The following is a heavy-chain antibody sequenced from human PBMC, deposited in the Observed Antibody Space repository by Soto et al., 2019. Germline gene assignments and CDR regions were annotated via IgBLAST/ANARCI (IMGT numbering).Heavy chain of an antibody. J-gene: IGHJ6*02. Sequence: ASVKVSCKASGYTFTSYDINWVRQATGQGLEWMGWMNPNSGNTGYAQKFQGRVTMTRNTSISTAYMELSSLRSEDTAVYYCARFGYSSSPLHFYYYYGMDVWGQGTTVTVSS. CDR1: GYTFTSYD. V-gene: IGHV1-8*01. D-gene: IGHD6-13*01. CDR2: MNPNSGNT. CDR3: ARFGYSSSPLHFYYYYGMDV.